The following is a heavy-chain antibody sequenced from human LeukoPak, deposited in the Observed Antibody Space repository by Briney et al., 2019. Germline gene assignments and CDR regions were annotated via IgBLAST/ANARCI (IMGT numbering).Heavy chain of an antibody. CDR3: ARNHYDSSGYYYDDAFDI. V-gene: IGHV4-59*11. CDR1: GGSISSHY. D-gene: IGHD3-22*01. Sequence: SETLSFTGTGSGGSISSHYWSWIRQPPGKGLEWIGYIYYSGSTNYNPSLKSRVTISVDTSKNQFSLKLSSVTAADTVVYYCARNHYDSSGYYYDDAFDIWGQGTMVTVSS. J-gene: IGHJ3*02. CDR2: IYYSGST.